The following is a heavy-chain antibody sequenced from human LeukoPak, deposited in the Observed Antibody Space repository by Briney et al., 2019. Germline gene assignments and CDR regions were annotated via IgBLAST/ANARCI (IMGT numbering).Heavy chain of an antibody. CDR2: IYYSGST. Sequence: SQTLSLTCTVSGGSISSGGYYWSWIRQPPGKGLEWIGYIYYSGSTNYNPSLKSRVTISVDTSKNQFSLKLGSVTAADTAVYYCARVPYDFWSGSIDYWGQGTLVTVSS. CDR1: GGSISSGGYY. CDR3: ARVPYDFWSGSIDY. D-gene: IGHD3-3*01. V-gene: IGHV4-61*08. J-gene: IGHJ4*02.